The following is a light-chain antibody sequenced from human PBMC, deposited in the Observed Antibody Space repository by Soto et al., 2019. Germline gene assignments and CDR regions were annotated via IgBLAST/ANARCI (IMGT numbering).Light chain of an antibody. CDR3: QQYGRSPRT. J-gene: IGKJ1*01. V-gene: IGKV3-20*01. CDR2: AAS. Sequence: EIVLTQSPGTLSLSPGERATLSCRASQSVKNNYLAWYQQKPGQAPRLLIFAASSRATGIPDRFSGSGSGTDFTLTISRLEPEDFAVYFCQQYGRSPRTFGQGTKVEIK. CDR1: QSVKNNY.